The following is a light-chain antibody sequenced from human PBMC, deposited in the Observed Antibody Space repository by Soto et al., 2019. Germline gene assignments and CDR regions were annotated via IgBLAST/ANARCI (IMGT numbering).Light chain of an antibody. CDR3: QQSYTTPLLT. CDR2: TVS. J-gene: IGKJ4*01. CDR1: QSISSY. V-gene: IGKV1-39*01. Sequence: DIQMTQSPSSLSASVGDRVTITCRASQSISSYLNWYQQKPGKAPKLLIFTVSSLQGGVPSRFSGTGSGTDFTLTISSLQPEDFATYYCQQSYTTPLLTFGGGTKVDIK.